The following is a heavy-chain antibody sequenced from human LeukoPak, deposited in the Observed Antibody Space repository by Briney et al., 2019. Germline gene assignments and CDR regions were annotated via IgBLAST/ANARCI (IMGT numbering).Heavy chain of an antibody. J-gene: IGHJ4*02. V-gene: IGHV3-7*01. CDR2: IKQDGSEK. CDR1: GFTFSDHW. CDR3: ARGRPKVTTRRYFDS. Sequence: GGSLRLYCAVSGFTFSDHWMSWVRQAPGKGLEWVANIKQDGSEKYYVGSVKGRFTMSRDNAKNSLYLQMNSLTAEDTAIYYCARGRPKVTTRRYFDSWGQGILVTVSS. D-gene: IGHD4-17*01.